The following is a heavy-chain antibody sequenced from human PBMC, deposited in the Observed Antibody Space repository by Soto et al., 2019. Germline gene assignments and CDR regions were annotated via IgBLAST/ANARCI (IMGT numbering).Heavy chain of an antibody. CDR2: IYYSGST. CDR1: GGSISSGGYY. CDR3: ASSTSCCDDFDY. D-gene: IGHD2-2*01. V-gene: IGHV4-31*03. J-gene: IGHJ4*02. Sequence: SETLSLTCTVSGGSISSGGYYWSWIRQHPGKGLEWIGYIYYSGSTYYNPSLKSRVTISVVTSKNQFSLKLSSVTAADTAVYYCASSTSCCDDFDYWGQGTLVTVSS.